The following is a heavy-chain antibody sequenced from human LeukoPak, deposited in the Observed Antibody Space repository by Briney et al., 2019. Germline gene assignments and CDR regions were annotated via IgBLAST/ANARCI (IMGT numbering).Heavy chain of an antibody. CDR2: ISGSGGST. Sequence: GGSLRLSCAASGFTFSSYAMSWVRQAPGKGLEWVSAISGSGGSTYYADSVKGRFTIPRDNSKNTLYLQMNSLRAEDTAVYYCAKAVRYGPGSYANWFDPWGQGTLVTVSS. V-gene: IGHV3-23*01. CDR1: GFTFSSYA. J-gene: IGHJ5*02. D-gene: IGHD3-10*01. CDR3: AKAVRYGPGSYANWFDP.